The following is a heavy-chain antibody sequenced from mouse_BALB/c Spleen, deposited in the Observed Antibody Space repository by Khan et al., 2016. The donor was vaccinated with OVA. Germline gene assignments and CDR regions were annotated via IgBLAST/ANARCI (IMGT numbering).Heavy chain of an antibody. D-gene: IGHD1-2*01. J-gene: IGHJ3*01. V-gene: IGHV1-77*01. CDR3: ARRNYFGYTFAY. CDR2: ISPGSGGS. Sequence: QMQLEESGAELARPGASVKLSCKASGYTFTDYYINWVKQRTGQGLEWIGEISPGSGGSYYNERFKGKATLTADKSSSTAYMQLISLTSEASAVYFCARRNYFGYTFAYWGQGTLVTVSA. CDR1: GYTFTDYY.